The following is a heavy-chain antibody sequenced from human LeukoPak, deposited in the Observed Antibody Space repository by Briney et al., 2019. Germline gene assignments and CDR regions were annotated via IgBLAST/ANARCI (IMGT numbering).Heavy chain of an antibody. CDR2: ISWNSGSI. V-gene: IGHV3-9*01. J-gene: IGHJ4*02. CDR1: GFTFGDYA. CDR3: ARALLNYDILTGPDY. Sequence: GGSLRLSCAASGFTFGDYAIHWVRQAPGKGLEWVSGISWNSGSIGYADSVKGRFTISRDNAKNSLYLQMNSLRAEDTALYYCARALLNYDILTGPDYWGQGTLVTVSS. D-gene: IGHD3-9*01.